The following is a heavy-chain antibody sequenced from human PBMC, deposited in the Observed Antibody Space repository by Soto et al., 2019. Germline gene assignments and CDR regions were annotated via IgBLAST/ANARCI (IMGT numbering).Heavy chain of an antibody. V-gene: IGHV4-59*08. CDR2: IYYSGST. J-gene: IGHJ4*02. CDR3: ARQSVGPYGSGSYFDY. CDR1: GGSISSYY. D-gene: IGHD3-10*01. Sequence: QVQLQESGPGLVKPSETLSLTCTVSGGSISSYYWSWIRRPPGKGLEWIGYIYYSGSTNYNPSLKSRVTISVDTSKNQFSLKLSSVTAADTAVYYCARQSVGPYGSGSYFDYWGQGALVTVSS.